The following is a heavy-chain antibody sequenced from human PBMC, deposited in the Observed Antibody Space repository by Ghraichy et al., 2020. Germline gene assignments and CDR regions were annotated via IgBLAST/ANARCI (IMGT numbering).Heavy chain of an antibody. V-gene: IGHV3-23*01. Sequence: GGSLRLSCAASGFTFSSYAMSWVRQAPGKGLEWVSAISGSGGSTYYADTVKGRFTISRDTSKNTLYLQMNSLRAEDTAVYYCAKGLIRNLGFDYWGQGTLVTVSS. CDR2: ISGSGGST. CDR3: AKGLIRNLGFDY. J-gene: IGHJ4*02. D-gene: IGHD7-27*01. CDR1: GFTFSSYA.